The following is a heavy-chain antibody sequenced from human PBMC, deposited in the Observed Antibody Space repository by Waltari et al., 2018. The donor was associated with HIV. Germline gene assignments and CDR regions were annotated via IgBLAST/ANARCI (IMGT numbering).Heavy chain of an antibody. J-gene: IGHJ2*01. CDR2: INPKSGVT. V-gene: IGHV1-2*06. D-gene: IGHD3-16*01. CDR1: GYRFIAYY. CDR3: ARGFFQNDLRGLFDL. Sequence: QVQLVQSGAEVKLPGASVRVSCKASGYRFIAYYVHWARQAPGQGLQWMGRINPKSGVTNYPQKFQGRVSMTRDTSSSTAYLEVTTLRSDDTAVYYCARGFFQNDLRGLFDLWGRGTLVTVSS.